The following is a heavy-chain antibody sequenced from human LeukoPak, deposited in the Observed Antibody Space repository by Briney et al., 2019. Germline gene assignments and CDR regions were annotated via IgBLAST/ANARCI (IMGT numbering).Heavy chain of an antibody. CDR3: TRDPQAVAINTYA. CDR2: IYSGGET. J-gene: IGHJ5*02. D-gene: IGHD6-13*01. V-gene: IGHV3-66*01. CDR1: GVSVNSNF. Sequence: PGGSLRLSCAASGVSVNSNFMIWVRQAPGKGLEWVSLIYSGGETSYADSIKGRFSISRDNSKNTLYLQMNSLRVEATAVYYCTRDPQAVAINTYAWGQGTLVAVSS.